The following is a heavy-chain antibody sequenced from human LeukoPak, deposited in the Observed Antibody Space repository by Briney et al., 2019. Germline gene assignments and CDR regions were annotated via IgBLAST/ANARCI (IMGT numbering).Heavy chain of an antibody. J-gene: IGHJ6*03. CDR3: ARRAEVSWGYYYYYYMDV. CDR2: IKQDGSEK. V-gene: IGHV3-7*01. D-gene: IGHD1-26*01. CDR1: GFTFSSYW. Sequence: GGSLRLSCAASGFTFSSYWMSWVRQAPGKGLEWVANIKQDGSEKYYVDSVKGRFTISRDNAKNSLYLQMNSLRAEDTAVYYCARRAEVSWGYYYYYYMDVWGKGTTVTVSS.